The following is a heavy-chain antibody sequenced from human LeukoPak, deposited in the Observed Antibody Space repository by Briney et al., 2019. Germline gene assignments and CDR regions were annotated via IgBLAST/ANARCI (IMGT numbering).Heavy chain of an antibody. CDR2: MYHNGST. V-gene: IGHV4-39*01. J-gene: IGHJ3*02. CDR1: GGSISSISYG. D-gene: IGHD2-15*01. CDR3: ASGGKTWAFDI. Sequence: SETLSLTCTVAGGSISSISYGWGWIRQPPGKGLEWIGSMYHNGSTYYNPSLKSRVTISVDTSKNQFSLKLSSATAADTAVYYCASGGKTWAFDIWGQGTMVTVSS.